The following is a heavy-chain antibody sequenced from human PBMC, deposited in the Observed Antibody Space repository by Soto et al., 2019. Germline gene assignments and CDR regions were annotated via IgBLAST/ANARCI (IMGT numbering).Heavy chain of an antibody. V-gene: IGHV3-33*08. CDR3: ARADCTGAYCYSWPFNYGVDV. CDR1: GFTFNTYG. CDR2: IWYDGSNK. J-gene: IGHJ6*02. D-gene: IGHD2-15*01. Sequence: QVQLVESGGGVVQPGGSLRLSCTTSGFTFNTYGMHWVRQAPGKGLEGVAIIWYDGSNKYYADSVKGRFTISRDNSKNKLYLQMNSLRAEDTALYYCARADCTGAYCYSWPFNYGVDVWGQGTTVTVSS.